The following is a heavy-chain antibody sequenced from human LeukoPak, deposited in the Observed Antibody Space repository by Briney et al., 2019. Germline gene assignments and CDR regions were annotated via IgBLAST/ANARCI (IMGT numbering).Heavy chain of an antibody. D-gene: IGHD3-3*01. CDR3: AKGGDTYDFWSGYYTGRHYYYYMDV. CDR2: IWYDGSNK. Sequence: GGSLRLSCAASGFTFSSYGMHWVRQAPGKGLEWVAVIWYDGSNKYYADSVKGRFTISRDNSKNTLYLQMNSLRAEDTAVYYCAKGGDTYDFWSGYYTGRHYYYYMDVWGEGTTVTVSS. V-gene: IGHV3-33*06. CDR1: GFTFSSYG. J-gene: IGHJ6*03.